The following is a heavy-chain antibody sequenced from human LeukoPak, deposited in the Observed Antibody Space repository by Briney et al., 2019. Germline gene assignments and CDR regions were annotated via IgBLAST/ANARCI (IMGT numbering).Heavy chain of an antibody. V-gene: IGHV4-34*01. D-gene: IGHD3-16*01. J-gene: IGHJ6*02. CDR1: GGSFSGYY. Sequence: SETLSLTCAVYGGSFSGYYWSWIRQPPGKGLEWVGEINHSGSTNYNPSLKSRVTISVDTSKNQFSLKLSSVTAADTAEYYCARLYPGGNYYSGVDVWGQGTTVTVSS. CDR3: ARLYPGGNYYSGVDV. CDR2: INHSGST.